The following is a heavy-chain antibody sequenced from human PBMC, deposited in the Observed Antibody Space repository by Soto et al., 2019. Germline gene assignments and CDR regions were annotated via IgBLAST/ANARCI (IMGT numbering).Heavy chain of an antibody. CDR3: ARLYYYCGSGTIIPKYYYGMDV. CDR2: IYPGDSDT. V-gene: IGHV5-51*01. D-gene: IGHD3-10*01. CDR1: GFDFTTYW. J-gene: IGHJ6*02. Sequence: GESLKISCKGSGFDFTTYWIGWVRQTPGEGLEWMGIIYPGDSDTRYSPSFQGQVTISADKSITTAYLRWSSLEASDTAMYYCARLYYYCGSGTIIPKYYYGMDVWGQGTTVTVSS.